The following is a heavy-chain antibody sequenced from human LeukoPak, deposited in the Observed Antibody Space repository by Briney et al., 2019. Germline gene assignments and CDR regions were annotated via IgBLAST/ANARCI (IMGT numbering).Heavy chain of an antibody. J-gene: IGHJ4*02. CDR3: ARGHDERYSSGWYGVGY. D-gene: IGHD6-19*01. CDR2: INPNSGGT. Sequence: ASVKVSCKASGYTFTGYYMHWVRQAPGQGLEWMGWINPNSGGTNYAQKFQGRVAMTRDTSISTAYMELSRLRSDDTAVYYCARGHDERYSSGWYGVGYWGQGTLVTVSS. V-gene: IGHV1-2*02. CDR1: GYTFTGYY.